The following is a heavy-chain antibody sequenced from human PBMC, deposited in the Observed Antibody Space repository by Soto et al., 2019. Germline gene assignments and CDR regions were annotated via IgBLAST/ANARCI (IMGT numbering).Heavy chain of an antibody. CDR2: TYYRSKWYN. Sequence: PSQTLSLTCAISGDSVSSNSAAWNWIRQSPSRGLEWLGRTYYRSKWYNDYAVSVKSRITINPDTSKNQFSLQLNSVTPEDTAVYYCARDGYCSGGSCYERYYYGMDVWGQGTTVTVSS. J-gene: IGHJ6*02. CDR3: ARDGYCSGGSCYERYYYGMDV. V-gene: IGHV6-1*01. CDR1: GDSVSSNSAA. D-gene: IGHD2-15*01.